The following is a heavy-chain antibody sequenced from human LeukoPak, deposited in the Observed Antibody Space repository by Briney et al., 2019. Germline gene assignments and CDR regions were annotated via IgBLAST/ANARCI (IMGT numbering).Heavy chain of an antibody. V-gene: IGHV1-69*13. D-gene: IGHD4-17*01. CDR1: GGTFSSYA. Sequence: SVKVSCKASGGTFSSYAISWVRQAPGQGLEWMGGIIPIFGTANYAQKFQGRVTITADESTSTAYMELSSLRSEDTAVYCCASRLTTHYRRGNYYFASWGQGTLVTVSS. CDR2: IIPIFGTA. CDR3: ASRLTTHYRRGNYYFAS. J-gene: IGHJ4*02.